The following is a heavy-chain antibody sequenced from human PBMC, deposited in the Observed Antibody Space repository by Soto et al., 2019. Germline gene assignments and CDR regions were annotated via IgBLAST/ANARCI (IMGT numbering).Heavy chain of an antibody. CDR2: IYSGGSA. CDR3: ARDPASGYYYFEC. V-gene: IGHV3-53*01. Sequence: PGGSLRLSCAASGFSVLSNNMAWVRQAPGKGLEWFSAIYSGGSAFYADSVRGRFTVSRDGSKNTVYLHMKSLRTEDTAMYYCARDPASGYYYFECWGQGGLFTIAS. D-gene: IGHD5-12*01. CDR1: GFSVLSNN. J-gene: IGHJ4*02.